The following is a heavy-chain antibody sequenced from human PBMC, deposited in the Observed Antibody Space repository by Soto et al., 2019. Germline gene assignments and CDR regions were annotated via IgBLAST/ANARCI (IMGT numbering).Heavy chain of an antibody. V-gene: IGHV4-39*07. CDR2: LFYSGGT. D-gene: IGHD4-17*01. Sequence: QLQLQQSGPGLVKPSETLSLTCSVSGDSISTSNYYWGWIRQPPGRGLEWIGHLFYSGGTYYNPSLKSRVSISVDTSKNEFSLKLTSITAADTAIDFCARRGGGDYLFDSWGQGILVTVSS. CDR3: ARRGGGDYLFDS. CDR1: GDSISTSNYY. J-gene: IGHJ4*02.